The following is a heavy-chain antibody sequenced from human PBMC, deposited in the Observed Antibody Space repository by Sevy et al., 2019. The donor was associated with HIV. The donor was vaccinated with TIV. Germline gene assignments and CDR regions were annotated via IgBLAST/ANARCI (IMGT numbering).Heavy chain of an antibody. CDR1: GFTFREYA. CDR3: AKGPHPAVTTSYGMDV. V-gene: IGHV3-30*02. D-gene: IGHD4-17*01. CDR2: IRYHGTNK. Sequence: GGSLRLSCAASGFTFREYAMHWVRQAPGKGLEWLTFIRYHGTNKYYTDSVRGRFTISRDNSKNPLYLQMNSLRGEDTAVYYCAKGPHPAVTTSYGMDVWGQGTTVTVSS. J-gene: IGHJ6*01.